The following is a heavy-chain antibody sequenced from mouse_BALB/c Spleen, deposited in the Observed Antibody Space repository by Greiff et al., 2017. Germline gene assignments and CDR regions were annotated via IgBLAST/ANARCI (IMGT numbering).Heavy chain of an antibody. Sequence: VKLMESGPGLVAPSQSLSITCTVSGFSLTGYGVNWVRQPPGKGLEWLGMIWGDGSTDYNSALKSRLSISKDNSKSQVFLKMNSLQTDDTAMYYCARHGDYDGAWFAYWGQGTLVTVSA. CDR2: IWGDGST. J-gene: IGHJ3*01. D-gene: IGHD2-4*01. CDR3: ARHGDYDGAWFAY. V-gene: IGHV2-6-7*01. CDR1: GFSLTGYG.